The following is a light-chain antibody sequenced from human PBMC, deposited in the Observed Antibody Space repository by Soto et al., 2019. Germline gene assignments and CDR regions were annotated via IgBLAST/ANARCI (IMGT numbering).Light chain of an antibody. CDR2: DVS. Sequence: QSALTQPRSVSGSPGQSVTISCTGPSIDVGGSNYVSWYQQHQGKAPKLMIYDVSERPSGVPDRFSGSKSGNTASLTISGLQAEDEADYYCCSYSVTFHAFGGGTKVTV. V-gene: IGLV2-11*01. J-gene: IGLJ1*01. CDR1: SIDVGGSNY. CDR3: CSYSVTFHA.